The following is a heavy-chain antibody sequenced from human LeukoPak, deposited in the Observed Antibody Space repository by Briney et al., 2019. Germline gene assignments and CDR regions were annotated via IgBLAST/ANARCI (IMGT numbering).Heavy chain of an antibody. D-gene: IGHD3-22*01. Sequence: GGSLRLSCAASGFTFSSYAMSWVRQAPGKGLEWVSAISGSGGSTYYADSVKGRFTISRDNSKNTLYLQMNSLRGEDTAVYYCAKEGDSSGYYFLAEYFQHWGQGTLVTVSS. CDR3: AKEGDSSGYYFLAEYFQH. V-gene: IGHV3-23*01. CDR2: ISGSGGST. CDR1: GFTFSSYA. J-gene: IGHJ1*01.